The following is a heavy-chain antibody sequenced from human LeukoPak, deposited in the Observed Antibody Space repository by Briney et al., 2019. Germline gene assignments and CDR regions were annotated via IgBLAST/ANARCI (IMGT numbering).Heavy chain of an antibody. CDR1: GASIRRTSYY. V-gene: IGHV4-39*01. D-gene: IGHD1-14*01. CDR2: IYNSGSA. Sequence: SETLSLTCTVSGASIRRTSYYWGWIRQPPGKGLEWIGTIYNSGSAYYNPSLKSRVTISVDTSKNQISLKVSSVTAADTAVYYCASGSGYFFDYWGQGTLVTVSS. CDR3: ASGSGYFFDY. J-gene: IGHJ4*02.